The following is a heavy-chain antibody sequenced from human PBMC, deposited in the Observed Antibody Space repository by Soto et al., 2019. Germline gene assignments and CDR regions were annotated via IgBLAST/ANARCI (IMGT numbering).Heavy chain of an antibody. D-gene: IGHD2-15*01. Sequence: ASVKVSCKASGYTFTSYYMHWVRQAPGQGLEWMGIINPSGGSTSYAQKFQGRVTMTSDTSTSTVYMELSSLRSEDTAVYYCARDGLYCSGGSCSRYNYYYGMDVWGQGTTVTVSS. J-gene: IGHJ6*02. CDR1: GYTFTSYY. CDR2: INPSGGST. V-gene: IGHV1-46*01. CDR3: ARDGLYCSGGSCSRYNYYYGMDV.